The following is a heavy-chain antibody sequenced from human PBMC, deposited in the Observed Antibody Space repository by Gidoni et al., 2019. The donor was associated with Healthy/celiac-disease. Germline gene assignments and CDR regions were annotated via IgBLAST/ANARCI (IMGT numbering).Heavy chain of an antibody. D-gene: IGHD6-6*01. V-gene: IGHV4-59*01. CDR3: AGLYSSSSLVY. J-gene: IGHJ4*02. CDR2: IYYSGST. Sequence: QPPGKGLEWIGYIYYSGSTNYNPSLKSRVTISVDTSKNQFSLKLSSVTAADTAVYYCAGLYSSSSLVYWGQGTLVTVSS.